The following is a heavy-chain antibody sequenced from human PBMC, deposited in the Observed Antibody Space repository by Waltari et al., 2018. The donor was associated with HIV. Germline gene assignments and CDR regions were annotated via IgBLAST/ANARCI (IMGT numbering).Heavy chain of an antibody. J-gene: IGHJ3*01. CDR3: ARVPFASSWSADSFDV. V-gene: IGHV3-33*01. CDR2: IWYDGSKK. Sequence: VQLEESGGGVVQPGRSRRLSWAASGFRVGDYGMHWVRQAQGKGLQWVAVIWYDGSKKKYSDSVQGRFTISKDNSKHTLFLQMNSLRVDDTAVYFCARVPFASSWSADSFDVWGPGTRITVSS. CDR1: GFRVGDYG. D-gene: IGHD6-13*01.